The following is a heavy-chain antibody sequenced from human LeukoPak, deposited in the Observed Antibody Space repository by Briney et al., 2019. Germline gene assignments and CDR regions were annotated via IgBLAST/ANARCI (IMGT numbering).Heavy chain of an antibody. Sequence: NPGGSLRPSCAASGFTFSSYSMNWVRQAPGKGLEWVSSISSSSSYIYYADSVKGRFTISRDNAKNSLYLQMNSLRAEDTAVYYCARESYDYVWGSYRYTLDYWGQGTLVTVSS. D-gene: IGHD3-16*02. CDR2: ISSSSSYI. CDR3: ARESYDYVWGSYRYTLDY. J-gene: IGHJ4*02. CDR1: GFTFSSYS. V-gene: IGHV3-21*01.